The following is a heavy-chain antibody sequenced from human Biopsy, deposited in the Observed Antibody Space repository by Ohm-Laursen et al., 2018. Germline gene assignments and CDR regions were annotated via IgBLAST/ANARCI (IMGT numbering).Heavy chain of an antibody. CDR1: GNTFATYH. CDR2: ISPSGATT. CDR3: ARAGVGSDGTDSYYYGMDV. D-gene: IGHD5-24*01. Sequence: SVKVSCKASGNTFATYHIHWVRQAPGQGLEWMGVISPSGATTSFSQKFQGRITMTRDTSTGTVYMDLDSLGSEDTAVYYCARAGVGSDGTDSYYYGMDVWGPGTTVTVSS. J-gene: IGHJ6*02. V-gene: IGHV1-46*01.